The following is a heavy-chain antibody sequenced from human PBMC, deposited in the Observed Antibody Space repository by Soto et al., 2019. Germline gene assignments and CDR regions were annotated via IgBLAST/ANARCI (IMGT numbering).Heavy chain of an antibody. V-gene: IGHV5-10-1*01. CDR1: GYSFTSYW. D-gene: IGHD3-22*01. CDR3: ARTPYCSGGSCYSQGFDYYDSSGYYLPDY. J-gene: IGHJ4*02. CDR2: IDRSDSYT. Sequence: GESLKISCKGSGYSFTSYWISWVRQMPGKVLEWMGSIDRSDSYTNYSPSFQGHVTISADKSISTAYLQWSSLKATDTAMYYCARTPYCSGGSCYSQGFDYYDSSGYYLPDYWGQGTLVTVSS.